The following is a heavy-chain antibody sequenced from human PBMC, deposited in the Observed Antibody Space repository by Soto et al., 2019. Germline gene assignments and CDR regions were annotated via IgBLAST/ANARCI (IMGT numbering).Heavy chain of an antibody. D-gene: IGHD3-10*01. J-gene: IGHJ6*03. Sequence: SETLSLTCAVYGGSFSGYYWSWIRQPPGKGLEWIGEINHSGSTNYNPSLKSLVTISVDTSKNQFSLMLSSVTAADPAVYYCARVVRGYGSGSYGRDDYYYYYYMDVWGKGTTVTVSS. CDR1: GGSFSGYY. CDR3: ARVVRGYGSGSYGRDDYYYYYYMDV. CDR2: INHSGST. V-gene: IGHV4-34*01.